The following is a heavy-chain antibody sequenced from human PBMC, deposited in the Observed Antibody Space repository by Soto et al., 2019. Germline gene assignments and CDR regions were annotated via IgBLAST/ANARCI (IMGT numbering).Heavy chain of an antibody. V-gene: IGHV4-39*01. Sequence: PSETLSLTCTVSGGSTSSSSYYWGWIRQPPGKGLEWIGSIYYSESTYYNPSLKSRVTISVDTSKNQFSLKLSSVTAADTAVYYCARLAAVRRYGSGRPSRHDYWGQGTLVTVSS. D-gene: IGHD3-10*01. CDR1: GGSTSSSSYY. CDR3: ARLAAVRRYGSGRPSRHDY. J-gene: IGHJ4*02. CDR2: IYYSEST.